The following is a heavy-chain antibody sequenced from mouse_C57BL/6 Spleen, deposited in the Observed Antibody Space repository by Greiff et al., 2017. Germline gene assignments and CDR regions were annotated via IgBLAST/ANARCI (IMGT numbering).Heavy chain of an antibody. Sequence: QVQLQQPGAELVKPGASVKLSCKASGYTFTSYWMLLLILFPAQALEWIGMIHPNTRRTNYNEKFKIKVTPTVDKPSSTAYMQLSSLTSEDSAVYYCARSSYDYDQFAYWGQGTLVTVSA. CDR2: IHPNTRRT. V-gene: IGHV1-64*01. J-gene: IGHJ3*01. CDR1: GYTFTSYW. CDR3: ARSSYDYDQFAY. D-gene: IGHD2-4*01.